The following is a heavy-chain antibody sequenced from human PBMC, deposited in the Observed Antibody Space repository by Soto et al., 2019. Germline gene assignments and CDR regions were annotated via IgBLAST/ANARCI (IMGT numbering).Heavy chain of an antibody. Sequence: QITLKESGPTLVRPAQTLTLTCDFSGFSLSTYHMGVAWIRQPPGKALEWVALIYWDDDKRYSPSLKDRLAISKDTSSNQVVLTITNMDPGDTATYFCAHAGDYDLLTFDHWGPGTLVTVSS. CDR3: AHAGDYDLLTFDH. CDR1: GFSLSTYHMG. D-gene: IGHD4-17*01. J-gene: IGHJ4*02. V-gene: IGHV2-5*02. CDR2: IYWDDDK.